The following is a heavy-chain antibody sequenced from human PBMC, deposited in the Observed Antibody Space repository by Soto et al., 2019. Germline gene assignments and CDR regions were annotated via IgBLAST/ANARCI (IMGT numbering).Heavy chain of an antibody. CDR3: ARVIYGMDV. CDR2: TYYRSKWYN. CDR1: GYSLSSNIAA. V-gene: IGHV6-1*01. J-gene: IGHJ6*01. Sequence: SQTLSLTCAISGYSLSSNIAAWNCIRQSPSRGLEWLGRTYYRSKWYNDYAVSVKSRITINPDTSKNQFSLQLNSVTPEDTAVYYCARVIYGMDVWGQGTTVTVSS.